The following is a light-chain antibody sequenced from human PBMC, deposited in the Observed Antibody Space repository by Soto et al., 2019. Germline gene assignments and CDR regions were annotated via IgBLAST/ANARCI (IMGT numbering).Light chain of an antibody. J-gene: IGLJ1*01. CDR3: QVWDSTSDHYV. CDR1: NIAGKS. V-gene: IGLV3-21*02. CDR2: DDR. Sequence: SYELTQAPSVSVAPGQTARISCGGNNIAGKSVHWFQQKAGQAPVLVVYDDRDRPSGIPERFSGSNSGHTATLTISRVEAGDEADYFCQVWDSTSDHYVFGTGTKVTVL.